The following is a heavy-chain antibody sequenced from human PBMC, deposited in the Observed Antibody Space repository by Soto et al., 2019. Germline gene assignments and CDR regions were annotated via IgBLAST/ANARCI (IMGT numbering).Heavy chain of an antibody. CDR2: IYSDGSI. D-gene: IGHD2-15*01. J-gene: IGHJ6*02. CDR3: TRSGGGYGMDV. V-gene: IGHV3-66*01. Sequence: GGSLRLSCGASGFTVSSNFMNWVRQAPGKGLEWVSVIYSDGSIYYADSAKGRFIISRDNSKNTLYLQMNSLRVEDTAVYYCTRSGGGYGMDVWGQGTKVTVSS. CDR1: GFTVSSNF.